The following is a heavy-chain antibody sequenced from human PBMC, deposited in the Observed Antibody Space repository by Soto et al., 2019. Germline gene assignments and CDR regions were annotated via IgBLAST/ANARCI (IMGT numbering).Heavy chain of an antibody. J-gene: IGHJ4*02. CDR3: ARRYGTVFDY. CDR1: GGSMSSYY. CDR2: IYYSGST. D-gene: IGHD6-13*01. Sequence: SETLPLTYTVPGGSMSSYYWSWIRQPPGKGLEWSGYIYYSGSTNYNPSLKSRVTISVDTSKNQFSLKLSSVTAADTAVYYCARRYGTVFDYWGQGTLVTVSS. V-gene: IGHV4-59*01.